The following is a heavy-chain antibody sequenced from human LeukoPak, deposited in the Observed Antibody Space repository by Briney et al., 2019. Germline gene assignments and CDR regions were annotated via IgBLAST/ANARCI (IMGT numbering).Heavy chain of an antibody. CDR3: ARYARKLEPRDY. CDR1: GGSISSGDYY. Sequence: SQTLSLTCTVSGGSISSGDYYWSWIRQPPGKGLEWNGYIYYSGSTYYNPSLKSRVTISVDTSKNQFSLKLSSVTAADTAVYYCARYARKLEPRDYWGQGTLVTVSS. D-gene: IGHD1-14*01. CDR2: IYYSGST. J-gene: IGHJ4*02. V-gene: IGHV4-30-4*08.